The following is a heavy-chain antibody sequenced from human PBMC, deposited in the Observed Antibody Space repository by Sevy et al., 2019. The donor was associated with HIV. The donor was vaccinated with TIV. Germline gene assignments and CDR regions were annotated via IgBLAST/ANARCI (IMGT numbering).Heavy chain of an antibody. CDR1: GGSISSRNW. CDR2: IYHSGST. Sequence: SETLSLTCAVSGGSISSRNWWSWVRQPPGRGLEWIGEIYHSGSTNNNPSLKSRVNRSLDKSKNQFSLKLSFVTAADTAVYYCARLTGGVDSGFQHWGQGTLVTVSS. CDR3: ARLTGGVDSGFQH. D-gene: IGHD3-16*01. J-gene: IGHJ1*01. V-gene: IGHV4-4*02.